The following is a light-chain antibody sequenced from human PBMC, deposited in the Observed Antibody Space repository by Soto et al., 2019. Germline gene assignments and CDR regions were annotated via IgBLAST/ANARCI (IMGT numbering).Light chain of an antibody. Sequence: EVVLTQSPATLSVSPGEGVTLSCRASQGIGDTLAWYQQKPGQAPRLLIHDASNRATGIPARFSGSGSGTDFTLTISSLEPEDFAVYYCQQRSNWPSITFGQGTRLGIK. V-gene: IGKV3-11*01. CDR3: QQRSNWPSIT. CDR2: DAS. CDR1: QGIGDT. J-gene: IGKJ5*01.